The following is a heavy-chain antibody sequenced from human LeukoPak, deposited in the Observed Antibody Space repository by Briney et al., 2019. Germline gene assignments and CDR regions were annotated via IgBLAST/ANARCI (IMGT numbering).Heavy chain of an antibody. CDR1: GFTVSSNY. CDR3: ASADYGARSKEY. J-gene: IGHJ4*02. CDR2: IYSGGST. Sequence: PGGSLRLSCAASGFTVSSNYMSWVRQTPGKGLEWVSVIYSGGSTYYVDSVKGRFTISRDNSKNTLYLQMNSLRAEDTAVYYCASADYGARSKEYWGQGTLVTVSS. V-gene: IGHV3-53*01. D-gene: IGHD3-16*01.